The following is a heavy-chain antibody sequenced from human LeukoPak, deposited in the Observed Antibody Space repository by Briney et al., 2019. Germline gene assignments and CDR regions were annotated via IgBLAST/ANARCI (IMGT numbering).Heavy chain of an antibody. D-gene: IGHD4-17*01. CDR2: IYYGGST. J-gene: IGHJ4*02. Sequence: PSETLSLTCTVSGGSISSYYWSWIRQAPGKGLEWIGYIYYGGSTNYNPSPKSRVTISVDTSKNHFSLKLSSVTAADRAVYYCARENTGYGDDESSYYFDYWGQGTLVTVSS. V-gene: IGHV4-59*01. CDR3: ARENTGYGDDESSYYFDY. CDR1: GGSISSYY.